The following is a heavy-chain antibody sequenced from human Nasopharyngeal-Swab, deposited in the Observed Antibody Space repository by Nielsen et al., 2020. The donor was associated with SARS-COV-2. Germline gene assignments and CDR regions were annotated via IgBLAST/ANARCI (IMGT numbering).Heavy chain of an antibody. Sequence: VRQAPGKGLEWVAVISYDGSNKYYADSVKGRFTISRDNSKNTLYLQMNSLRAEDTAVYYCARPYSGSYFHGMDVWGQGTTVTVPS. CDR3: ARPYSGSYFHGMDV. J-gene: IGHJ6*02. D-gene: IGHD1-26*01. V-gene: IGHV3-30-3*01. CDR2: ISYDGSNK.